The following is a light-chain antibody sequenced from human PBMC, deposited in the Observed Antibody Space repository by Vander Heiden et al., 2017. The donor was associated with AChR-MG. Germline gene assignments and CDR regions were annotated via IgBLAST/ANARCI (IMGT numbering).Light chain of an antibody. CDR3: QQYYSTPLT. CDR1: QSVLYSSNNKNY. V-gene: IGKV4-1*01. Sequence: VITQSPDSPAVSLGERATINCKSSQSVLYSSNNKNYLAWYQQKPGQPPKLLIYWASTRESGVPDRFSGSGSGTDFTLTISSLQAEDVAVYYCQQYYSTPLTFGGGTKVEIK. CDR2: WAS. J-gene: IGKJ4*01.